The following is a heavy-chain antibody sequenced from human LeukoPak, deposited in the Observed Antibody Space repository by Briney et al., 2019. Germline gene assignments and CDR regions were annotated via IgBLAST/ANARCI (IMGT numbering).Heavy chain of an antibody. CDR2: IYYSGST. Sequence: SETLSLTCTVSGGSISSSSYYWGWIRQPPGKGLEWIGSIYYSGSTYYNPSLKSRVTISVDTSKNQFSLKLSSVTAADTAVYYCARRAAAGSPRSWGRTSDYWGQGTLVTVSS. CDR3: ARRAAAGSPRSWGRTSDY. D-gene: IGHD6-13*01. CDR1: GGSISSSSYY. J-gene: IGHJ4*02. V-gene: IGHV4-39*01.